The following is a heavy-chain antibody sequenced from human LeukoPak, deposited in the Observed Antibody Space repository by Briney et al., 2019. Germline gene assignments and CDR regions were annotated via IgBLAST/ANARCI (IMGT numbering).Heavy chain of an antibody. CDR3: AKQASFGNYYYFYMDV. J-gene: IGHJ6*03. CDR1: GFAFGDYA. CDR2: ISDTGDT. Sequence: GGSLRLSCAASGFAFGDYAMSWVRQAPGKGLRYVATISDTGDTYYADSVQGRVTVSRDNSKNTLYLQMNSLRAEDTAVYYCAKQASFGNYYYFYMDVWGKGTTVTVSS. D-gene: IGHD3-16*01. V-gene: IGHV3-23*01.